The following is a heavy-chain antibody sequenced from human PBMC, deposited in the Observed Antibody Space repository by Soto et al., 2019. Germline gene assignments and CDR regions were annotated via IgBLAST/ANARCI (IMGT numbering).Heavy chain of an antibody. J-gene: IGHJ4*02. D-gene: IGHD3-22*01. CDR1: GFTFSSYV. Sequence: PGGSLRLSCAASGFTFSSYVMHWVRQAPGKGLERVAVISYDGSNKYYADSVKGRFTISRDNSKNTLYLQMNSLRAEDTAVYYCAKTFHYYDSSGSPWDYWGQGTLVTVSS. CDR2: ISYDGSNK. CDR3: AKTFHYYDSSGSPWDY. V-gene: IGHV3-30*18.